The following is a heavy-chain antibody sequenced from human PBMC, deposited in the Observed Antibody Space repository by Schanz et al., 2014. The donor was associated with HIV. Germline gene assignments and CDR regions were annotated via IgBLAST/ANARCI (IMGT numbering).Heavy chain of an antibody. Sequence: QVQLVESGGGVVQPGRSLRLSCAASGFTFSSYGMHWVRQAPGKGLEWVAVISYDRRNKYYADSVKGRFTISRDNSKNTLYLQMNSLRAEDTAVYYCARGSGPYYYYYGLDVWGQGTTVAVSS. CDR3: ARGSGPYYYYYGLDV. V-gene: IGHV3-30*03. D-gene: IGHD2-15*01. CDR2: ISYDRRNK. CDR1: GFTFSSYG. J-gene: IGHJ6*02.